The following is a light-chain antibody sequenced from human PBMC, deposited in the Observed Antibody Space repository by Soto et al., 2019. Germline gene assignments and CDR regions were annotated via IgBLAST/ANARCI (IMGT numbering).Light chain of an antibody. V-gene: IGLV2-14*03. CDR2: DVN. J-gene: IGLJ2*01. Sequence: QSALTQPASVSGSPGQSITISCIGTSSDIGLYNYVSWYQQHPDKAPKLVIYDVNNRPSGVSNRFSASKSGNTASLTVSGLQAEDEADYYCSSYSSSSTVVFGGGTKLTVL. CDR3: SSYSSSSTVV. CDR1: SSDIGLYNY.